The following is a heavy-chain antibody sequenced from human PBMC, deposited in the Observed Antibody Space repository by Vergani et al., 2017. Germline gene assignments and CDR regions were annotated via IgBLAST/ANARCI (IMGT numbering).Heavy chain of an antibody. CDR1: GGSISSSSYY. Sequence: QLQLQESGPGLVKPSETLSLTCTVSGGSISSSSYYWGWIRQPPGKGLEWIGSIYYSGSTYYNPSLKSRVTISVDTSKNQFSLKLSSVTAADTAVYYGARHQEGGWFDPWGQGTLVTVSS. V-gene: IGHV4-39*01. CDR2: IYYSGST. D-gene: IGHD3-16*01. CDR3: ARHQEGGWFDP. J-gene: IGHJ5*02.